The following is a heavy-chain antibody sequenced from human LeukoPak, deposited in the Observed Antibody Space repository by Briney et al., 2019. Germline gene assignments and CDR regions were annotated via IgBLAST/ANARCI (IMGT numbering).Heavy chain of an antibody. CDR3: ALGGSGYSGHGWGTPSYYYMDV. CDR2: ISSSGSTI. Sequence: GGSLRLSCAASGFTFSDYYMSWIRQAPGKGLEWVSYISSSGSTIYYADSVKGRFTISRDNAKNSLYLQMNSLRAEDTAVYYCALGGSGYSGHGWGTPSYYYMDVWGKGTTVTVSS. D-gene: IGHD5-12*01. J-gene: IGHJ6*03. CDR1: GFTFSDYY. V-gene: IGHV3-11*01.